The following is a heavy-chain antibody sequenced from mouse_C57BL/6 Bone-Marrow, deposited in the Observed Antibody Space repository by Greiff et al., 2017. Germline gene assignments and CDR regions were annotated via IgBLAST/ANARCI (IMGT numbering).Heavy chain of an antibody. J-gene: IGHJ4*01. CDR2: ISSGCSTI. D-gene: IGHD1-1*01. V-gene: IGHV5-17*01. CDR1: GFTFSDYG. CDR3: ARILLRIYAMDY. Sequence: VQLKQSGGGLVKPGGSLKLSCAASGFTFSDYGMHWVRQAPEKGLEWVAYISSGCSTIYYAATVKGRFTISRDNAKNTLCLQMASLRSEDTAMYYCARILLRIYAMDYWGQGTSVTVSS.